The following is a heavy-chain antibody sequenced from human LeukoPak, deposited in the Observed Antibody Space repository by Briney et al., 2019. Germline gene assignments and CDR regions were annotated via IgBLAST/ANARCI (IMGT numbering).Heavy chain of an antibody. J-gene: IGHJ4*02. Sequence: ASVHVSCKTSGYIFTPHHIHWMRQAPGQGLELLGWVSAANNPEYSQKFQGRVVITRDASATTSYLELNSLRSEDTAVYYCAMSVEMPPIPSFDYWGQGTLVTVSS. CDR3: AMSVEMPPIPSFDY. V-gene: IGHV1-3*01. CDR1: GYIFTPHH. CDR2: VSAANNP. D-gene: IGHD5-24*01.